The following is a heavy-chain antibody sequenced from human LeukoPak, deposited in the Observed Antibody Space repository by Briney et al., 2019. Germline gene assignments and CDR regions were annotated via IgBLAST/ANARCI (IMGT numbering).Heavy chain of an antibody. CDR1: GYTFTGYY. D-gene: IGHD3-9*01. CDR3: ARDQYYDIPHDY. J-gene: IGHJ4*02. V-gene: IGHV1-2*02. CDR2: INPNSGGT. Sequence: GASVKVSCKASGYTFTGYYMHWVRQAPGQGLEWMGWINPNSGGTNYAQKFQGRVTMTRDTSISTAYMELRSLRSDDTAVYYCARDQYYDIPHDYWGQGTLVTVSS.